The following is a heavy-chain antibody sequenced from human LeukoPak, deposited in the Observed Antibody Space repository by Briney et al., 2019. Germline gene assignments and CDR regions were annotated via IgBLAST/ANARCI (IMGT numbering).Heavy chain of an antibody. Sequence: PGGSLRLPCAASGFTFSDYWMNWVRLAPGKGLEWVASIRQDGSEKSYVDSVKGRFTISRDNTWNSLYLQMNSLRAEDTAVYYCARDGTAHGLYFDLWGSGTPVTVSS. V-gene: IGHV3-7*01. D-gene: IGHD1/OR15-1a*01. CDR2: IRQDGSEK. CDR3: ARDGTAHGLYFDL. J-gene: IGHJ4*01. CDR1: GFTFSDYW.